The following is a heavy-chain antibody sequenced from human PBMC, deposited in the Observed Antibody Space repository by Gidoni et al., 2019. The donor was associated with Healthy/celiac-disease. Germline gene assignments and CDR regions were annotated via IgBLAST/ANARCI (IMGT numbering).Heavy chain of an antibody. Sequence: QVQLQESGPGLVMPSETLSLTCTVSGASISSYYWSWIRQPPGKGLEWIGYIYYSGRTNYNPSLKSRVTISVDTSKNQVSLKLSSVTAADTAVYYCATKGEGDWFDPWGQGTLVTVSS. CDR3: ATKGEGDWFDP. J-gene: IGHJ5*02. CDR1: GASISSYY. D-gene: IGHD3-10*01. CDR2: IYYSGRT. V-gene: IGHV4-59*01.